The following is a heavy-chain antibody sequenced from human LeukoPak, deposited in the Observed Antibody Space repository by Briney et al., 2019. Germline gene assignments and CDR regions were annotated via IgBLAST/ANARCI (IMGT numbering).Heavy chain of an antibody. CDR3: ARVLRDYYFDY. J-gene: IGHJ4*02. CDR1: GFSFSIYN. V-gene: IGHV3-21*01. D-gene: IGHD3-9*01. Sequence: KTGGSLRLSCAASGFSFSIYNMNWVRQAPGKGLECVSSITMSSTYIYHADSVKGRFTISRDNAKNSLFLQMNSLRAEDTAVYYCARVLRDYYFDYWGQGTLVTVSS. CDR2: ITMSSTYI.